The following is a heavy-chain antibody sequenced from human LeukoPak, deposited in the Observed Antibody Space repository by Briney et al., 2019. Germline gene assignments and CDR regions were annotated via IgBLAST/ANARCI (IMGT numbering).Heavy chain of an antibody. Sequence: GSLRLSCAASGFTVSSNYMSWVRQAPGKGLEWVSVIYSGGSTYYADSVKGRFTISRDNSKNTLYLQMNSLRAEDTAVYYCAGDREDIVVVPAASYYYYYYMDVWGKGTTVTISS. V-gene: IGHV3-53*01. CDR3: AGDREDIVVVPAASYYYYYYMDV. CDR1: GFTVSSNY. D-gene: IGHD2-2*01. J-gene: IGHJ6*03. CDR2: IYSGGST.